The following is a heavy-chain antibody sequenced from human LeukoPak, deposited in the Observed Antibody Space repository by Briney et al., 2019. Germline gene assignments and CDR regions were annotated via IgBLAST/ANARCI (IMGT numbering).Heavy chain of an antibody. CDR2: TYYRSKWYN. J-gene: IGHJ4*02. CDR1: GDSVSSNIAT. CDR3: SRVVVHLGYYFVY. Sequence: SQTLSLTCAISGDSVSSNIATWNWIRQSPSRGLEWLGRTYYRSKWYNDYAVSVKSRITINPDTSKNQFSLQLNSVTPEDTAVYYCSRVVVHLGYYFVYWGQGTLVTVSS. V-gene: IGHV6-1*01. D-gene: IGHD3-22*01.